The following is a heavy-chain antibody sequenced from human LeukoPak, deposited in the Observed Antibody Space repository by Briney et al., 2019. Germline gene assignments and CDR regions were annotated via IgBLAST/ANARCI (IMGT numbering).Heavy chain of an antibody. V-gene: IGHV3-73*01. Sequence: LAGGPLRLSCAASGFTFSGSAMPWVRQASGKGLEWVGRIRRKANSYATAYAASVKGRFTISRDDSKNPAYLQMNSLRAEDTAVYYCAKPGSSRGIAGRRPTKYYFDYWGQGTLVTVSS. CDR3: AKPGSSRGIAGRRPTKYYFDY. J-gene: IGHJ4*02. CDR1: GFTFSGSA. D-gene: IGHD6-6*01. CDR2: IRRKANSYAT.